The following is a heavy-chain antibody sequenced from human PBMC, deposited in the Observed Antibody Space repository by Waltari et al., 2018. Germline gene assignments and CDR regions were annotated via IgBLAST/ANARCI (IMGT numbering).Heavy chain of an antibody. CDR3: ARCPYGSSRYFDY. CDR2: INGKSGST. CDR1: GGSFSSYW. V-gene: IGHV4-59*12. Sequence: QVQLQESGPGLVKPSETLSLTCAVSGGSFSSYWWSWIRQPPGKGLEWIGEINGKSGSTNYNPALKSRVTNSKDTSKNPFSLKLSSVTAADSAVYYCARCPYGSSRYFDYWGQGVLVTVSS. J-gene: IGHJ4*02. D-gene: IGHD4-17*01.